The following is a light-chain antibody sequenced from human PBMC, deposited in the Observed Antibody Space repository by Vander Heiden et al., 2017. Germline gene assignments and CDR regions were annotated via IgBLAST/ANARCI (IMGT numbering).Light chain of an antibody. CDR1: PSIRRH. CDR3: RLRYTTPWFT. CDR2: DAS. V-gene: IGKV1-39*01. Sequence: DIQMTPSTSSLSASVGDRVTIPCRASPSIRRHFNWYQQKPGKAPTLLIYDASRLQSVVPSRCSSSGASADFTPTISSRQPEDYATYYCRLRYTTPWFTFGPGTKLEIK. J-gene: IGKJ3*01.